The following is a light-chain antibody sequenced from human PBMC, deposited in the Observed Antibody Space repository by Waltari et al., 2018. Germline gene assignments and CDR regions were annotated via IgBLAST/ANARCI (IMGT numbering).Light chain of an antibody. CDR2: VNSDGSH. J-gene: IGLJ3*02. CDR1: TGHSSTI. V-gene: IGLV4-69*01. CDR3: ETGGHGTWV. Sequence: QLVLTQSPSAYASLGASVKLTCTLSTGHSSTIIAWLQQRPAKGPRYLMKVNSDGSHTKGDDIPDRFSGSGSGADRYLTISNVQSEDEADYYCETGGHGTWVFGGGTKLTVL.